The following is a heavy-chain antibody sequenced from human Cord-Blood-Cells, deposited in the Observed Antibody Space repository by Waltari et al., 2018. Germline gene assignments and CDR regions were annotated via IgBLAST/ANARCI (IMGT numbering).Heavy chain of an antibody. D-gene: IGHD1-1*01. J-gene: IGHJ4*02. CDR2: XDPEDGET. Sequence: QVQLVQSGAEVKKPGASVKVSCKVSGYTLTDLSMHWVRQAPAKGLEWMGXXDPEDGETIXXXXXXXXXXXXXXXXXXXXXMELSSLRSEDTAVYYCATDRASLFGTSPFDYWGQGTLVTVSS. CDR3: ATDRASLFGTSPFDY. V-gene: IGHV1-24*01. CDR1: GYTLTDLS.